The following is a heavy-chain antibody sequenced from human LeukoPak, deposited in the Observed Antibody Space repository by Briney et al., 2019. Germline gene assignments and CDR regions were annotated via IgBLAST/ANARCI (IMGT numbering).Heavy chain of an antibody. D-gene: IGHD2-8*01. CDR1: GFTFSSYS. J-gene: IGHJ4*02. V-gene: IGHV3-48*01. CDR2: ISSSSSTI. Sequence: PGGSLRLSCAASGFTFSSYSMNWVRQAPGKGLEWVSYISSSSSTIYYADSVKGRFTISRDNAKNSLYLQMNSLRAEDTAVYYCAKDTSIGKYCTNGVCSPFDYWGQGTLVTVSS. CDR3: AKDTSIGKYCTNGVCSPFDY.